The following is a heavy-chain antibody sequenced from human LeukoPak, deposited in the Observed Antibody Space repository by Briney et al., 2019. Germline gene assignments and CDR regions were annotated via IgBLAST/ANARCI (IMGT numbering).Heavy chain of an antibody. J-gene: IGHJ4*02. D-gene: IGHD6-13*01. CDR1: GGTFSSYA. CDR2: INPSGGST. CDR3: ARGIGIAAAKFDY. V-gene: IGHV1-46*01. Sequence: ASVKVSCKASGGTFSSYAISWVRQAPGQGLEWMGIINPSGGSTSCAQKFQGRVTMTRDTSTSTVYMELSSLRSEDTAVYYCARGIGIAAAKFDYWGQGTLVTVSS.